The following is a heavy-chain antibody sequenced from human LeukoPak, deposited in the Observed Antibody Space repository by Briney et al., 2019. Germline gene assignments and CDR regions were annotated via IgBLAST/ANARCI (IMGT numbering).Heavy chain of an antibody. Sequence: SETLSLTCAVYGGSFSGYYWSWIRQPPGKGLDWIGEINHSGSTNYNPSLKSRVTISVDTSKNQFSLKLSSATAADTAVYYCARDVRPLIHAFDIWGQGTMVTVS. CDR3: ARDVRPLIHAFDI. J-gene: IGHJ3*02. CDR2: INHSGST. V-gene: IGHV4-34*01. CDR1: GGSFSGYY.